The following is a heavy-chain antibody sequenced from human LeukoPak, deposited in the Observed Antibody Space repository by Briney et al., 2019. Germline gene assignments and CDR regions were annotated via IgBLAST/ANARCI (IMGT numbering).Heavy chain of an antibody. CDR1: GYTFTNYA. CDR3: ARVGDTGELDY. D-gene: IGHD3-16*01. J-gene: IGHJ4*02. V-gene: IGHV7-4-1*02. Sequence: ASVKVSCKASGYTFTNYAIHWVRQAPGQGLEWMGWINTNTGNPTYAQGFTGRFVFSLDTSVSTAYLQISSLKAEDTAVYYCARVGDTGELDYWGQGTLVTVSS. CDR2: INTNTGNP.